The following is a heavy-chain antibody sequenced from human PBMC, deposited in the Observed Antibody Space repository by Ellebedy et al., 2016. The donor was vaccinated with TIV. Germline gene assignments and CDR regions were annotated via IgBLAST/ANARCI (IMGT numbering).Heavy chain of an antibody. J-gene: IGHJ4*02. D-gene: IGHD3-16*01. V-gene: IGHV4-59*02. Sequence: SETLSLTCHVSGDSVNSYYWNWIRQPPGKGLEWIGWVHHNGLISYNPSLRSRVTISVDTSKNQVSLKLSSVTAADTAVYYCARVGGGHSPPLYWGQGTLVTVSS. CDR1: GDSVNSYY. CDR3: ARVGGGHSPPLY. CDR2: VHHNGLI.